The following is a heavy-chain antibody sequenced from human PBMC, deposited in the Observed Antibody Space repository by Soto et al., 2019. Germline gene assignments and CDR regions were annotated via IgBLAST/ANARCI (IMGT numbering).Heavy chain of an antibody. V-gene: IGHV1-3*01. CDR1: GYTFTSCS. CDR3: AREWQWLVHYYYYGMDV. CDR2: INAGNGNT. Sequence: ASVQVSCKASGYTFTSCSMHWVRQAPGQRLEWMGWINAGNGNTKYSQKFQGRVTITRDTSASTAYMELSSLRSEDTAVYYCAREWQWLVHYYYYGMDVWGQGATVTVSS. D-gene: IGHD6-19*01. J-gene: IGHJ6*02.